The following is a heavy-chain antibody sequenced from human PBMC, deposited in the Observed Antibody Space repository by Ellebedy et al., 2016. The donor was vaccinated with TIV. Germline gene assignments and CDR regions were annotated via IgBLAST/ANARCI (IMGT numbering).Heavy chain of an antibody. CDR1: GYSFTSYW. V-gene: IGHV5-51*01. J-gene: IGHJ6*03. D-gene: IGHD1-1*01. CDR3: VYTSHPGNKHGERYMDV. CDR2: IYPGDSDT. Sequence: GESLKISXKGSGYSFTSYWIGWVRQMPGKGLEWMGIIYPGDSDTRYSPSFQGQVTISADKSISTAYLQWSSLKASDTAMYYCVYTSHPGNKHGERYMDVWGKGTTVTVSS.